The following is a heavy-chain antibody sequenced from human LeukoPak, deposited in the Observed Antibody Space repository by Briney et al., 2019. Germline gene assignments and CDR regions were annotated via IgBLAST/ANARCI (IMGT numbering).Heavy chain of an antibody. J-gene: IGHJ4*02. CDR2: IYYSGST. D-gene: IGHD3-22*01. CDR3: ARAEALSDSSGYYEDY. Sequence: SETLSLTCTVSGGSISSSSYYWGWIRQPPGKGLEWIGSIYYSGSTYYNPSLKSRVTISVDTSKNQFSLKLSSVTAADTAVYYCARAEALSDSSGYYEDYWGQGTLVTVSS. CDR1: GGSISSSSYY. V-gene: IGHV4-39*07.